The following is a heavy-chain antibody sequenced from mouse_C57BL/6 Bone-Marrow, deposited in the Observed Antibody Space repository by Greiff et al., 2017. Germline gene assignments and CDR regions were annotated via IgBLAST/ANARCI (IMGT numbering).Heavy chain of an antibody. CDR1: GYTFPSYG. J-gene: IGHJ3*01. D-gene: IGHD1-1*01. CDR3: AGLGSRGFAY. Sequence: VQRVESGAELARPGASVKLSCKASGYTFPSYGISWVKQRTGQGLEWIGEIYPRSGNTYYNEKFKGKATLTADKSSSTAYMELRSLTSEDSAVYFCAGLGSRGFAYWGQGTLVTVSA. V-gene: IGHV1-81*01. CDR2: IYPRSGNT.